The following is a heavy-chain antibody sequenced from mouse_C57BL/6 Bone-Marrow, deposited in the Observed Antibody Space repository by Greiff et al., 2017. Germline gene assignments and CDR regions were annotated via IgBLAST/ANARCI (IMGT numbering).Heavy chain of an antibody. CDR2: IYPGSGGT. J-gene: IGHJ4*01. CDR3: ARGTIEMRYARDY. Sequence: QVQLQQSGAELVRPGTSVKVSCKASGYAFTNYSIEWVKQRPGQGLEWIGVIYPGSGGTNYNEKFEGKATLTADKSSSTAYMQLSSLTSEASAVYCCARGTIEMRYARDYWGEGTSGTGSS. D-gene: IGHD2-12*01. CDR1: GYAFTNYS. V-gene: IGHV1-54*01.